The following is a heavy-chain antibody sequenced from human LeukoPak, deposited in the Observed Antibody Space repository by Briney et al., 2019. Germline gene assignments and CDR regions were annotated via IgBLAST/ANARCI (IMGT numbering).Heavy chain of an antibody. CDR1: GFTFKNHN. J-gene: IGHJ4*02. V-gene: IGHV3-20*04. Sequence: GGSLRLSCAASGFTFKNHNMNWVRQAPGKGLEWVAGIKWNGGSIGYADSVKGRFTISRDNAKNSLYLQMNSLRAEDTALYYCARDPYGGYMYYFDYWGQGTLVTVSS. D-gene: IGHD5-12*01. CDR2: IKWNGGSI. CDR3: ARDPYGGYMYYFDY.